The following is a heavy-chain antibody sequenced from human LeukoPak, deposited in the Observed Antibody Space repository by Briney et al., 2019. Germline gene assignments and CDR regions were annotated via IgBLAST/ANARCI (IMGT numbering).Heavy chain of an antibody. D-gene: IGHD3-22*01. V-gene: IGHV3-30-3*01. J-gene: IGHJ4*02. CDR3: ARVARRYDSSGYYHDY. Sequence: GRSLRLSCAASGFTFSSYAMHWVRQAPGKGLEWVAVISYDGSNKYYANSVKGRFTISRDNSKNTLYLQMNSLRAEDTAVYYCARVARRYDSSGYYHDYWGQGTLVTVSS. CDR2: ISYDGSNK. CDR1: GFTFSSYA.